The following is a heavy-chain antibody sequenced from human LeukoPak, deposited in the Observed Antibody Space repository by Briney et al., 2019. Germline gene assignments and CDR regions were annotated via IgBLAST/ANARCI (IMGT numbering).Heavy chain of an antibody. V-gene: IGHV5-51*01. Sequence: GESLKISCKGSGYSFTSYWIGWVRQMPGKGLEWRGIIYPGDSDTRYSPSFQGQVTISADKSISTAYLQWSSLKASDTAMYYCARRYCSSTSCYDARYYFDYWGQGTLVTVSS. D-gene: IGHD2-2*01. CDR2: IYPGDSDT. CDR3: ARRYCSSTSCYDARYYFDY. CDR1: GYSFTSYW. J-gene: IGHJ4*02.